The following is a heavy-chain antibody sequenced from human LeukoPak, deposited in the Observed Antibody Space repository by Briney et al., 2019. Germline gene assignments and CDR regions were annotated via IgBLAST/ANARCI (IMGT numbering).Heavy chain of an antibody. V-gene: IGHV3-53*01. CDR3: ARGRDGYNPTFDY. Sequence: GGSLRLSCAASGFTVSSNYMSWVRQAPGKGLEWVSVIYSGGSTYYADSVKGRFTISRDNSKNTLYLQMNSLRAEDTAVYYCARGRDGYNPTFDYWGQGTLVTVSS. CDR2: IYSGGST. CDR1: GFTVSSNY. J-gene: IGHJ4*02. D-gene: IGHD5-24*01.